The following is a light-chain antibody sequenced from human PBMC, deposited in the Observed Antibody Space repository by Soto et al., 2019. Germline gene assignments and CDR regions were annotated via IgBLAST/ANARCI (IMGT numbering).Light chain of an antibody. V-gene: IGLV3-21*02. Sequence: SYELTQPPSVSVAPGQTARITCGGNNIGSKSVHWYQQKPGQAPVLVVYDDSDRPSGIPERFSGSNSGNTATLTISGLQAEDEADYYCSSYSTTTSPHVLFGGGTKLTVL. CDR3: SSYSTTTSPHVL. J-gene: IGLJ2*01. CDR1: NIGSKS. CDR2: DDS.